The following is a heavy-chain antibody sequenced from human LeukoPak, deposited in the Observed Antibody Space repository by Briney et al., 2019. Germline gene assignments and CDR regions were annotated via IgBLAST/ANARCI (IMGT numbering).Heavy chain of an antibody. V-gene: IGHV3-7*01. D-gene: IGHD1-1*01. Sequence: AGGSLRLSCAASGFTFSIYWMSWVRQAPGKGLEWVANINQDGSEKYYVDSVEGRFTISKDNAKNSLYLQINSLRAEDTAVYYCARAVSTGTVDYWGQGTLVTVSS. CDR2: INQDGSEK. CDR1: GFTFSIYW. CDR3: ARAVSTGTVDY. J-gene: IGHJ4*02.